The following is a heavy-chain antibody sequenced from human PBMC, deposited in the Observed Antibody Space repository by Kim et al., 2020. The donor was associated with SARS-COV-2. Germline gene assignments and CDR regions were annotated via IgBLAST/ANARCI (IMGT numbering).Heavy chain of an antibody. CDR3: ARGVSGTKAMDV. J-gene: IGHJ6*02. V-gene: IGHV1-46*01. Sequence: THAQKSQSRDTRTRDTSTSTVYMELSSLRSEDTAVYYCARGVSGTKAMDVWGQGTTVTVSS. D-gene: IGHD6-19*01.